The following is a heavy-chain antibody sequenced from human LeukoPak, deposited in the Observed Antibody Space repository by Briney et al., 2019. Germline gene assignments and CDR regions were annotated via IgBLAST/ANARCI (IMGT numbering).Heavy chain of an antibody. CDR1: GFTFDDYG. D-gene: IGHD2-15*01. Sequence: PGGFLRLSCAASGFTFDDYGMTWVRQTPGKGLEWVSTINWNGGSTAYADSVKGRFTISRDNAKNSLYLQMNSLRAEDAAVYYCAKEDCSGGRCYSLHYWGQGTLVTVSS. J-gene: IGHJ4*02. V-gene: IGHV3-20*04. CDR2: INWNGGST. CDR3: AKEDCSGGRCYSLHY.